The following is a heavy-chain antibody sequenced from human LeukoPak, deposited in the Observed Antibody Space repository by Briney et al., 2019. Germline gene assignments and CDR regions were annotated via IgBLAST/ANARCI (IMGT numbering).Heavy chain of an antibody. Sequence: SETQSLTCTVSGGSISSYYWSWIRQPAGKGLEWIGRIYTSGSTNYNPSLKSRVTMSVDTSKNQFSLKLSSVTAADTAVYYCAREGPNLYSSSWAPIPHYYYYGMDVWGQGTTVTVSS. V-gene: IGHV4-4*07. D-gene: IGHD6-13*01. CDR2: IYTSGST. J-gene: IGHJ6*02. CDR3: AREGPNLYSSSWAPIPHYYYYGMDV. CDR1: GGSISSYY.